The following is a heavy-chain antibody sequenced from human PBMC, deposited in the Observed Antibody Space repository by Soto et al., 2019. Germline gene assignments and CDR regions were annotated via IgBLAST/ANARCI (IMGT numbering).Heavy chain of an antibody. CDR1: GYTFTSYG. J-gene: IGHJ4*02. D-gene: IGHD4-17*01. CDR2: ISAYNGNT. Sequence: QVQLVQSGAEVKKPGASVKVSCKASGYTFTSYGISWVRQAPGQGLEWMGWISAYNGNTNYAQKLQGRVTMTADTSTSTAHMELRTLRSDATAVYYCARDRGIYALDSWGQGTLVTVSS. CDR3: ARDRGIYALDS. V-gene: IGHV1-18*01.